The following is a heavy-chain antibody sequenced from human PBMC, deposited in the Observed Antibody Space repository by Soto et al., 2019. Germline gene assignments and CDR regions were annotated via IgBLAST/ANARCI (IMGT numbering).Heavy chain of an antibody. CDR2: ISYDGSNK. Sequence: QVQLVESGGGVVQPGRSLRLSCAASGFTFSSYAMHWVRQAPGKGLEWVAVISYDGSNKYYADSVKGRFTISRDNSKNTLYLQMNSLRAEDTAVYYCARTCSGGSCNPNWGQGTLVTVSS. CDR1: GFTFSSYA. J-gene: IGHJ4*02. D-gene: IGHD2-15*01. V-gene: IGHV3-30-3*01. CDR3: ARTCSGGSCNPN.